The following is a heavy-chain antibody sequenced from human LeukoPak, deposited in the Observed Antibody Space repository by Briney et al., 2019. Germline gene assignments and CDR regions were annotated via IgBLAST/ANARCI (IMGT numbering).Heavy chain of an antibody. Sequence: PSETLSLTCTVSGASINSDYWTWVRQVAGKGLEWIGRIFASGSTNYNPYLGSRITMSVDTSKNQFSLKLSSVTAADTAVYYCVVSPNQDFFDYWGQGPLVTVSS. CDR1: GASINSDY. J-gene: IGHJ4*02. CDR3: VVSPNQDFFDY. CDR2: IFASGST. V-gene: IGHV4-4*07.